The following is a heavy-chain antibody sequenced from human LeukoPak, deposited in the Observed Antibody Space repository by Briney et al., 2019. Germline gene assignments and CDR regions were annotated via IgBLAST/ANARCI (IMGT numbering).Heavy chain of an antibody. J-gene: IGHJ4*02. CDR2: ISYDGSNK. V-gene: IGHV3-30*18. CDR1: GFTFSSYG. D-gene: IGHD3-3*01. Sequence: GGSLRLSCAASGFTFSSYGMHWVRQAPGKGLEWVAVISYDGSNKYYADSVKGRFTISRDNSKNTLYLQMNSLRAEDTAVYYCAKVRFLEWLFDYWGQGTLVTVSS. CDR3: AKVRFLEWLFDY.